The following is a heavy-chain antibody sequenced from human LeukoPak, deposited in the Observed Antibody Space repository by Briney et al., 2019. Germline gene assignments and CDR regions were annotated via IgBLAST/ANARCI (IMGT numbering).Heavy chain of an antibody. CDR3: ARYGDYHFDY. D-gene: IGHD4-17*01. J-gene: IGHJ4*02. CDR2: IYYSGST. V-gene: IGHV4-30-4*01. CDR1: GGSISSGDYY. Sequence: SETLSLTCTVSGGSISSGDYYWSWIRQPPGKGLEWIGYIYYSGSTYYNPSLKSRVTISVDTSKNQFSLKLSSVTAADTAAYYCARYGDYHFDYWGQGTLVTVSS.